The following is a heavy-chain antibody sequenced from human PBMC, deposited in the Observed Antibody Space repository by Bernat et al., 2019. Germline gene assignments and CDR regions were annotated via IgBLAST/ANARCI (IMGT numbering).Heavy chain of an antibody. Sequence: EVQLVESGGGLVQPGGSLRLSCAASGFTFSSYWMHWVRQAPGKGLVWVSRINSDGSSTSYADSVKGRFTISRDNAKNTLYLQMNSLRAEDTAVYYCARGSLTTVTSSDGWFDPWGQGTLVTVSS. CDR3: ARGSLTTVTSSDGWFDP. D-gene: IGHD4-17*01. CDR1: GFTFSSYW. J-gene: IGHJ5*02. V-gene: IGHV3-74*01. CDR2: INSDGSST.